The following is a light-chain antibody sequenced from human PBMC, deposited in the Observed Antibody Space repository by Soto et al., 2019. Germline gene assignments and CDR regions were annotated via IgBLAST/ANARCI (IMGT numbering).Light chain of an antibody. CDR1: QSVSTN. CDR3: QQYYTWPRT. J-gene: IGKJ1*01. Sequence: EIVMTQSPGTLSVSPGEGATLSCRASQSVSTNLAWYQQKPDQAPRLLIYGASTTATGMPARFSGSGSGTEFTLTISSLQSGDFAVYYCQQYYTWPRTFGQGTRVEIK. V-gene: IGKV3-15*01. CDR2: GAS.